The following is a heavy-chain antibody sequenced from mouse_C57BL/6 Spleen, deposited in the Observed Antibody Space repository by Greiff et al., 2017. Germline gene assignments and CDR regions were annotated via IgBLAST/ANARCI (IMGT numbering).Heavy chain of an antibody. D-gene: IGHD2-4*01. V-gene: IGHV1-22*01. CDR3: ARPYDYDGLDY. CDR2: INPNNGGT. CDR1: GYTFTDYN. Sequence: VQLKESGPELVKPGASVKMSCKASGYTFTDYNMHWVKQSHGKSLEWIGYINPNNGGTSYNQKFKGKATLTVNKSSSTAYMELRSLTSEDSAVYYCARPYDYDGLDYWGQGTTLTVYS. J-gene: IGHJ2*01.